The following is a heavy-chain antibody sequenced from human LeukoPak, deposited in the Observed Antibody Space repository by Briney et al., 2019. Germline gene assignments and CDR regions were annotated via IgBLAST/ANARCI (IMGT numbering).Heavy chain of an antibody. V-gene: IGHV4-34*01. D-gene: IGHD1-26*01. CDR3: AGGQGATVPQVGKTWSDP. CDR2: VNESGGT. J-gene: IGHJ5*02. Sequence: SETLSLTCAVYVDSFSNYYWNWVRQTPGKGLEWIGEVNESGGTNINPSPTRGVILSVETWKKKCSRRLISMTAAETAIYYYAGGQGATVPQVGKTWSDPWGHGT. CDR1: VDSFSNYY.